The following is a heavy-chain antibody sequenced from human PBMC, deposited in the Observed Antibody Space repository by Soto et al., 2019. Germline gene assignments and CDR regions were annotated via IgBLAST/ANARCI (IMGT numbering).Heavy chain of an antibody. CDR1: GYYLRSSTYQ. CDR3: TRDGMTTGDT. CDR2: VFSSVSA. D-gene: IGHD2-21*02. Sequence: SDTMSLTCTVSGYYLRSSTYQLSWVRQPANKGLEWIGRVFSSVSATYSPSLKSRVRISMDTPENRISLKLDSVTAADAGVYYCTRDGMTTGDTWGPGTLVTVSS. J-gene: IGHJ4*02. V-gene: IGHV4-61*02.